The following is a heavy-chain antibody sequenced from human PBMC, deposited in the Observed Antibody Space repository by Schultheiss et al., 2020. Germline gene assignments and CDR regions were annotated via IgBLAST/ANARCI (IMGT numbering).Heavy chain of an antibody. V-gene: IGHV3-21*04. CDR1: GFTFSTYT. CDR2: ISSSSSYI. J-gene: IGHJ4*02. Sequence: GGSLRLSCAASGFTFSTYTMNWVRQAPGKGLEWVSSISSSSSYIYYADSVKGRFTISRDNSKNTLYLQMNSLRAEDTAVYYCASTDYGDYVSFGYWGQGTLVTVSS. CDR3: ASTDYGDYVSFGY. D-gene: IGHD4-17*01.